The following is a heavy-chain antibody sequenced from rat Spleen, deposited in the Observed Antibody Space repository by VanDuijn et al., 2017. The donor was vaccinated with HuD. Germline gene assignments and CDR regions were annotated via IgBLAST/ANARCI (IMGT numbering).Heavy chain of an antibody. CDR1: GFSLTSHH. CDR3: ARDPYSRPFDY. V-gene: IGHV2-43*01. Sequence: QVQLKESGPGLVQPSQTLSLTCTVSGFSLTSHHVSWVRQSPGKGLEWMGVIWTGGGTAYNSIRKYRLTITRDTSKSQLFLKMNRLQTGDTATYYCARDPYSRPFDYWGQGVMVTVSS. J-gene: IGHJ2*01. D-gene: IGHD1-2*01. CDR2: IWTGGGT.